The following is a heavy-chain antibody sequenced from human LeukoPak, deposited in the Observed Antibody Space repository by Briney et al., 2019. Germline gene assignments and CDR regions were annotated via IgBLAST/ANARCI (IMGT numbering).Heavy chain of an antibody. CDR3: TRGHWGLQS. Sequence: PSETLSLTCTVSGASVTDYYWSWIRQSPGKGLEWISYIHHSGNSDYNPSLRSRVTTSLDTSKNQFSLNLISVAAADTAVYYCTRGHWGLQSWSQGTLVTVSS. CDR2: IHHSGNS. J-gene: IGHJ5*02. V-gene: IGHV4-59*02. CDR1: GASVTDYY. D-gene: IGHD7-27*01.